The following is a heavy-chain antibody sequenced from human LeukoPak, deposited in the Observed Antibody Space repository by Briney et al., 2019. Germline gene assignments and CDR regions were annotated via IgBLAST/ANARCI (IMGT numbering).Heavy chain of an antibody. CDR2: ISSSSSYI. J-gene: IGHJ4*02. V-gene: IGHV3-21*01. D-gene: IGHD3-10*01. CDR3: ARGAGGYYGSGNRYYFDY. CDR1: GFTFSSYS. Sequence: PGGSLRLSCAASGFTFSSYSMNWVRQAPGKGLEWVSSISSSSSYIYYADSVKGRFTISRDNAKISLYLQMNSLRAEDTAVYYCARGAGGYYGSGNRYYFDYWGQGTLVTVSS.